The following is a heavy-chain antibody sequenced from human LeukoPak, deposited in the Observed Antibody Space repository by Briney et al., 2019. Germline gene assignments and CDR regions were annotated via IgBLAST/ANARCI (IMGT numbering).Heavy chain of an antibody. CDR2: ISYGGSSK. Sequence: PGRSLRLSCAAPGFTFSSYAMHWVRQAPGKGLECVAVISYGGSSKYYADSVKGRFTISRDNSKNTLYLQMNSLRTEDTAVYYCANVAEGDYEGFDYWGQGTLVTVSS. J-gene: IGHJ4*02. CDR3: ANVAEGDYEGFDY. V-gene: IGHV3-30*04. D-gene: IGHD4-17*01. CDR1: GFTFSSYA.